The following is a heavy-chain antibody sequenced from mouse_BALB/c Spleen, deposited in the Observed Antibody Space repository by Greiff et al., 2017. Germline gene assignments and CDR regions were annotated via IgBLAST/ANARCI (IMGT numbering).Heavy chain of an antibody. V-gene: IGHV5-17*02. CDR3: ARKRARATDAMDY. CDR1: GFTFRSFW. D-gene: IGHD3-1*01. Sequence: SGGGLVQPGGSRELSRAAPGFTFRSFWMHRGRSAPEKGVGGVAYISSCSSTIYYADTVKGRFTISRDKPKNTLFLQMTSLRSEDTAMYYCARKRARATDAMDYWGQGTSVTVSS. CDR2: ISSCSSTI. J-gene: IGHJ4*01.